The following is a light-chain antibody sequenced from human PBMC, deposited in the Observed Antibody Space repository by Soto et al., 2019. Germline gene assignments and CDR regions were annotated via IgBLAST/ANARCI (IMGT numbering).Light chain of an antibody. Sequence: DIQMTQSPSSLSASVGDRVTITCRASQSISSYLNWYQQKPGKAPKLLIYAASSLQSGVPSRFSGSGSGTDFTITIRSLQPEDFATYYCQQSYSTPSFGGGNKVEIK. CDR1: QSISSY. V-gene: IGKV1-39*01. CDR2: AAS. CDR3: QQSYSTPS. J-gene: IGKJ4*01.